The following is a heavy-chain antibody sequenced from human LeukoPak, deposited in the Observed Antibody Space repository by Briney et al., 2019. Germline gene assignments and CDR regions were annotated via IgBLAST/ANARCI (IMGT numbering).Heavy chain of an antibody. D-gene: IGHD3-9*01. V-gene: IGHV1-69*04. CDR2: IIPTLGIA. Sequence: GASVKVSCKASGGTFSSYAISWVRQAPGQGLEWMGRIIPTLGIANYAQKFQGRVTITADKSTSTAHMELSSLRSEDTAVYYCARGGTIRPYYFDYWGQGTLVTVSS. CDR3: ARGGTIRPYYFDY. J-gene: IGHJ4*02. CDR1: GGTFSSYA.